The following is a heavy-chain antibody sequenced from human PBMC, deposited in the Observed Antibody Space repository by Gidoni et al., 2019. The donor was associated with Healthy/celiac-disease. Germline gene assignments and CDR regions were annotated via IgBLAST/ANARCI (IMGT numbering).Heavy chain of an antibody. V-gene: IGHV1-18*01. Sequence: GWISAYNGNTNYAQTLQGRVTMTTDTSTSTAYMELRSLRSDDTAVYYCARIVGAPYYYYYGMDVWGQGTTVTVSS. J-gene: IGHJ6*02. CDR3: ARIVGAPYYYYYGMDV. CDR2: ISAYNGNT. D-gene: IGHD1-26*01.